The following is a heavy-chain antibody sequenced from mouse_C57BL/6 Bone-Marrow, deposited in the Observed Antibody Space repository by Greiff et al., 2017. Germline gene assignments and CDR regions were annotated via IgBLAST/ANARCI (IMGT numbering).Heavy chain of an antibody. CDR2: IRSKSNNYAT. J-gene: IGHJ1*03. CDR3: VKALFLGGYFDV. Sequence: EVKLVESGGGLVQPKGSLKLSCAASGFSFNTYAMNWVRQAPGKGLEWVARIRSKSNNYATYYADSVKDRFTISRDDSESMLYLQMNNLKTEDTAMYYCVKALFLGGYFDVWGTGTTVTVSS. D-gene: IGHD1-1*01. CDR1: GFSFNTYA. V-gene: IGHV10-1*01.